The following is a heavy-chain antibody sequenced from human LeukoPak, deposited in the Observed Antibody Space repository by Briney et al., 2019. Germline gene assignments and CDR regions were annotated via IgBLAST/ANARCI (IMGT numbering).Heavy chain of an antibody. V-gene: IGHV1-46*01. CDR1: GYTFTSYY. J-gene: IGHJ4*02. CDR3: ARETVDTAMVDN. CDR2: INPSGGST. D-gene: IGHD5-18*01. Sequence: ASVKVSCKASGYTFTSYYMHWVRQAPGQGLEWMGIINPSGGSTSYAQKFQGRVTVTRDTSTSTVYMELSSLRSEDTAVYYCARETVDTAMVDNWGQGTLVTVSS.